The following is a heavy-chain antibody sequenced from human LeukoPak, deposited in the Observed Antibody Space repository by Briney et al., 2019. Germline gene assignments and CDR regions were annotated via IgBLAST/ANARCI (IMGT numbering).Heavy chain of an antibody. CDR3: AREVTSGYGMDV. J-gene: IGHJ6*02. D-gene: IGHD4-11*01. CDR1: GFAFNSYG. V-gene: IGHV3-33*01. Sequence: GGSLRLSCVASGFAFNSYGMHWVRQAPGKGLEWVAVILYDGRNKNYADSVKGRFTISRDNAKNSLYLQMNSLRAEDTAVYYCAREVTSGYGMDVWGQGTTVTVSS. CDR2: ILYDGRNK.